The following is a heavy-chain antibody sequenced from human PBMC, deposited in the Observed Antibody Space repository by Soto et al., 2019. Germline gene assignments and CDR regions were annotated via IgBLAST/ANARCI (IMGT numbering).Heavy chain of an antibody. Sequence: GESLKISCKGSGYSFTSYWIGWVRQMPGKGLEWMGIIYPGDSDTRYSPSFQGQVTISADKSISTAYLQWSSLKASDTAMYYCARVAGLRYFDWLHDAFDIWGQGTMVTVSS. J-gene: IGHJ3*02. D-gene: IGHD3-9*01. CDR2: IYPGDSDT. CDR3: ARVAGLRYFDWLHDAFDI. CDR1: GYSFTSYW. V-gene: IGHV5-51*01.